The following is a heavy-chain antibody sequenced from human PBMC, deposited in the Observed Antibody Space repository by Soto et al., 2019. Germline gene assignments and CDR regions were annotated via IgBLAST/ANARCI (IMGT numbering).Heavy chain of an antibody. D-gene: IGHD5-12*01. CDR3: ARAARDGYNLGIDY. J-gene: IGHJ4*02. CDR2: INHSGST. V-gene: IGHV4-34*01. CDR1: GGSFSGYY. Sequence: PSETLSLTCAVYGGSFSGYYWSWIRQPPGKGLEWIGEINHSGSTNYNPSLKSRVTISVDTSKNQFSLKLSSVTAADTAVYYCARAARDGYNLGIDYWGQGTLVTVSS.